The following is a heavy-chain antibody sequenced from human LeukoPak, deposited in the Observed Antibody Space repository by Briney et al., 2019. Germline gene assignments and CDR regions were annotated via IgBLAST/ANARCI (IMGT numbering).Heavy chain of an antibody. D-gene: IGHD6-19*01. Sequence: ASVTVSFKASVYSFINYGISGVRQAPGQGLAWMGWISVNNGDTNFAQKLQGRVTMTTDTSTSTAYMELRSLRSDDTAVYYCAREGYTSGFPFDIWGQGTMVTVSS. J-gene: IGHJ3*02. V-gene: IGHV1-18*01. CDR3: AREGYTSGFPFDI. CDR1: VYSFINYG. CDR2: ISVNNGDT.